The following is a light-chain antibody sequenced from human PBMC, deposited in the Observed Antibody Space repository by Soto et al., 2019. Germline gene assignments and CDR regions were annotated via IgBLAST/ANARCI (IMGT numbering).Light chain of an antibody. CDR3: AAWDDSLNGRV. V-gene: IGLV1-36*01. CDR2: YDD. Sequence: QSVLTQPPSVSEAPRQRVTISCSGSSSNIGNNAVNWYQQLPGKAPKLLIYYDDLLPSGVSDRFSGSKSGTSASLAISGLQSEDEADYYCAAWDDSLNGRVFGGGTKVTGL. CDR1: SSNIGNNA. J-gene: IGLJ3*02.